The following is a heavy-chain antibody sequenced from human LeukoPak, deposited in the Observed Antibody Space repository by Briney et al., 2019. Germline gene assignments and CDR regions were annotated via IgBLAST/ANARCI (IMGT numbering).Heavy chain of an antibody. CDR1: GYTFTGYY. D-gene: IGHD3-16*01. CDR3: ARGGRTRNDAFDI. V-gene: IGHV1-2*02. CDR2: INPNSGGI. Sequence: ASVKVSCKASGYTFTGYYMHWVRQAPGQGLEWMGWINPNSGGINYAQKFQGRVTMTRDTSISTAYMELSRLRSDDTAVYYCARGGRTRNDAFDIWGQGTMVTVSS. J-gene: IGHJ3*02.